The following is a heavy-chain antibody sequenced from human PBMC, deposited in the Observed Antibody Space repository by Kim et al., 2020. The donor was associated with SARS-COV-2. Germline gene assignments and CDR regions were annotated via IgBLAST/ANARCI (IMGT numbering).Heavy chain of an antibody. CDR3: LKGGWGWIWDY. CDR2: IDGSDGTT. Sequence: GGSLRLSCTTSGFTFTGHAMSWVRQAPGKGLEWVSSIDGSDGTTYYVDSVKGRFSISRDDSKNTLYLQMGALRADDTAAYYCLKGGWGWIWDYWGQGTLGNGSS. D-gene: IGHD2-21*01. J-gene: IGHJ4*02. CDR1: GFTFTGHA. V-gene: IGHV3-23*01.